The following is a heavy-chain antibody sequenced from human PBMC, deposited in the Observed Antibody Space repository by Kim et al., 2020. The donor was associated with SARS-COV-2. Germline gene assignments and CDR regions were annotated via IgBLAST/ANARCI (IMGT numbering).Heavy chain of an antibody. CDR3: ARKYCSGGSCSYFDY. CDR2: IYYSGST. Sequence: SETLSLTCTVSGGSISSGGYYWSWIRQHPGKGLEWIGYIYYSGSTYYNPSLKSRVTISVDTSKNQFSLKLSSVTAADTAVYYCARKYCSGGSCSYFDYWGQRTLVTVSS. J-gene: IGHJ4*02. D-gene: IGHD2-15*01. V-gene: IGHV4-31*03. CDR1: GGSISSGGYY.